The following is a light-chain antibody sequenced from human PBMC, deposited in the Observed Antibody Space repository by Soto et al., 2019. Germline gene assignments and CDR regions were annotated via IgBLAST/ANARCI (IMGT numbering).Light chain of an antibody. CDR2: DVT. Sequence: QSALTQPASVSGSPGQSITISCTGTSSDVGGSNYVSWYQQHPGIAPKLMIYDVTNRPSGVSHRFSGSRSGNTASLTISGLQAEGEADYYCSSYRSGTVVFGGGTKLTVL. CDR1: SSDVGGSNY. J-gene: IGLJ2*01. V-gene: IGLV2-14*01. CDR3: SSYRSGTVV.